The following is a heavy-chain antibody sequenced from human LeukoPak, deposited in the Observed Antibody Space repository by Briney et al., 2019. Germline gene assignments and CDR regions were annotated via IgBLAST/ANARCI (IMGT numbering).Heavy chain of an antibody. J-gene: IGHJ4*02. CDR1: GFTFSSYE. Sequence: GGSLRLSCAASGFTFSSYEMNWVRQAPGKGLEWVSYISGSVSDSVSTIYYADSVKGRFTISRDNAKNSLYLQMNSLRAEDTAVYYCARVSRSGWWDDYWGQGTLVTVSS. CDR2: ISGSVSDSVSTI. V-gene: IGHV3-48*03. D-gene: IGHD6-19*01. CDR3: ARVSRSGWWDDY.